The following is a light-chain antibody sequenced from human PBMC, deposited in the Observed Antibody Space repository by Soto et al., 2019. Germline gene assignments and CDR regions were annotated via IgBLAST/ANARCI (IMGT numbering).Light chain of an antibody. CDR2: GNS. V-gene: IGLV1-40*01. Sequence: QSVLTQPPSVSGAPGQRVTISCNGSSSNIGAGYDVHWYQQLPGTAPKLLIYGNSNRPSGVPDRFSGSKSGTSASLAITGLQAEDEADYYCQSYDSSLSVVVFGGGTKVTVL. J-gene: IGLJ2*01. CDR1: SSNIGAGYD. CDR3: QSYDSSLSVVV.